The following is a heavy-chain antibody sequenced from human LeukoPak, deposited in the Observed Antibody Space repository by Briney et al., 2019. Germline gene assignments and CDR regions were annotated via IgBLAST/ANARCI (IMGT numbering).Heavy chain of an antibody. J-gene: IGHJ5*02. CDR2: IYTSGST. CDR3: ARGTYYYGSGSYKKPNWFDP. CDR1: GGSISGYY. V-gene: IGHV4-4*07. Sequence: SETLSLTCTVSGGSISGYYWSWIRQPAGKGLEWIGRIYTSGSTNYNPSLKSRVTMSVDTSKNQFSLKLSSVTAADTAVYYCARGTYYYGSGSYKKPNWFDPWGQGTLVTVSS. D-gene: IGHD3-10*01.